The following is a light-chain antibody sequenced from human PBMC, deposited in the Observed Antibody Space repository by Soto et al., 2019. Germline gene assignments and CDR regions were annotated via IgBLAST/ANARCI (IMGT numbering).Light chain of an antibody. J-gene: IGKJ1*01. CDR3: QQYCSSPRT. Sequence: EIVLTQSPGTLSLSPGERATLSCRASQSVSSSYLAWYQQKPGQAPRLLIYGASSRATGIPDRFSGSGSGTDFTLTISSLEPDDFAVYYCQQYCSSPRTFGQGTKVEIK. V-gene: IGKV3-20*01. CDR2: GAS. CDR1: QSVSSSY.